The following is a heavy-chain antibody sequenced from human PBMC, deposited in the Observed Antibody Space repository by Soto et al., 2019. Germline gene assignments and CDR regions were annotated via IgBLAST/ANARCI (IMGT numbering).Heavy chain of an antibody. J-gene: IGHJ4*02. CDR2: INPNSGEV. CDR1: GYTFIGYY. D-gene: IGHD6-6*01. V-gene: IGHV1-2*06. CDR3: ARDTRPLWYFNY. Sequence: ASVKVSCKASGYTFIGYYIHWVRLAPGQGLEWMGRINPNSGEVTYGETFQGRVTMTRDTSNNTAYMELSRLRSDGTAVYYCARDTRPLWYFNYWGQGTMVTVSS.